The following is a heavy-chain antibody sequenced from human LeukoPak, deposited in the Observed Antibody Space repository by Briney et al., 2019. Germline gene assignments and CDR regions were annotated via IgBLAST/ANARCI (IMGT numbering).Heavy chain of an antibody. J-gene: IGHJ4*02. CDR3: ATTPRRDGYRYFDY. CDR2: IYPGDSDT. Sequence: GESLKISCKGSGYSFTSYWIGWVRQMPGKGLEWLGIIYPGDSDTRYSPSFQGQVTISADKSISTAYLQWSSLKASDTAMYYCATTPRRDGYRYFDYWRQGTLVTVSS. D-gene: IGHD5-24*01. CDR1: GYSFTSYW. V-gene: IGHV5-51*01.